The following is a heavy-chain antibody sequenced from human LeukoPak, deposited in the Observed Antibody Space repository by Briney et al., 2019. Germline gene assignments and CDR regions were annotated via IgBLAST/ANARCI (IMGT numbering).Heavy chain of an antibody. V-gene: IGHV5-51*01. CDR3: ARVPYGDYGEVYYFDY. D-gene: IGHD4-17*01. CDR2: IYPGDSDT. Sequence: GESLQISCKGSGYSFTSYWIGWVRPMPGKGREWVGIIYPGDSDTRYSPSFQGQVTISADKSISTAYLQWSSLKASDAAMYYCARVPYGDYGEVYYFDYWGQGTLVTVSS. CDR1: GYSFTSYW. J-gene: IGHJ4*02.